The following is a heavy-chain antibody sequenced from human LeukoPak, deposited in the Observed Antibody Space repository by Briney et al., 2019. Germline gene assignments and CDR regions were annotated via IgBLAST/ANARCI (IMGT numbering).Heavy chain of an antibody. V-gene: IGHV4-59*02. CDR1: GASVSSYY. CDR3: ARGPLDSGYTYFDY. Sequence: SETLSLTCTVSGASVSSYYWSWIRQPPGKGPEWIGYFSYSGSTNYNPSLKSRVTISVDTSKNQFSLNLSSVTAADTAVYYCARGPLDSGYTYFDYWGREPWSPSPQ. D-gene: IGHD5-12*01. CDR2: FSYSGST. J-gene: IGHJ4*02.